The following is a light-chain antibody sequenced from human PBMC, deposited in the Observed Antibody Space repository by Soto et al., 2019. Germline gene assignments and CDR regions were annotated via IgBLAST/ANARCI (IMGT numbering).Light chain of an antibody. CDR1: SSDIGSQNF. J-gene: IGLJ3*02. Sequence: QSALTQPASVSGSPGQSITISCTGTSSDIGSQNFVSWHQQRPGKAPKVIIYGVTNRPSGVSNRFSGSKSGNTASLTISGLQADDEADYYCSSYSTSYTWVFGGGTKLTVL. V-gene: IGLV2-14*01. CDR3: SSYSTSYTWV. CDR2: GVT.